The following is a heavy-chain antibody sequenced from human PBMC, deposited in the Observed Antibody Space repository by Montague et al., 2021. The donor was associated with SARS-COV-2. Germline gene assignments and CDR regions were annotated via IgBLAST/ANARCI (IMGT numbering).Heavy chain of an antibody. CDR2: INNRGNT. CDR3: VRVTHPRSAWPYYMDV. Sequence: ETLSLTCTVSGGSISSSSYYWGWIRQPPGKGLEWIGSINNRGNTYNNPSLRSRVSISVDMSKNQFSLNVRSVTAADTGLFYCVRVTHPRSAWPYYMDVWGKGTTVTV. V-gene: IGHV4-39*01. J-gene: IGHJ6*03. D-gene: IGHD4-11*01. CDR1: GGSISSSSYY.